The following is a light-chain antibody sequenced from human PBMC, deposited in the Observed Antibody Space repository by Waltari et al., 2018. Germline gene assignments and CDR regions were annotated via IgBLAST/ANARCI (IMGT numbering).Light chain of an antibody. CDR2: DDT. CDR3: QVWLSSTIF. Sequence: SYVLTQPPSVSVAPGKTATIPCGGADIGTTSVHWYQQKPGQAPVLGVYDDTDRPSGIPERFSGSNSGNTATLTISSVEAGEEADYYCQVWLSSTIFFGGGTKLTVL. V-gene: IGLV3-21*03. J-gene: IGLJ2*01. CDR1: DIGTTS.